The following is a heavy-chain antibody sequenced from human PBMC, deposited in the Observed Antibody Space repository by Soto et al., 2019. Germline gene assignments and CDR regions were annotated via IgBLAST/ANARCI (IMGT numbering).Heavy chain of an antibody. CDR3: ARLRAKYSDYDTKWGRGWC. V-gene: IGHV5-51*01. Sequence: PGESLKISCQGSGYRFTSYWIGWVRQMPGKGLEWMGIIYPGNSDTRYSPSFQGQVTISADKSITTAYLQWSSPQASDTAMYYCARLRAKYSDYDTKWGRGWCWGQGTRVTFSS. CDR2: IYPGNSDT. D-gene: IGHD5-12*01. J-gene: IGHJ4*02. CDR1: GYRFTSYW.